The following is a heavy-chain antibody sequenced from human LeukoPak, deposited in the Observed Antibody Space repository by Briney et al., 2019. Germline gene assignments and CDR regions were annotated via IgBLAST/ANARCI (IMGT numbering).Heavy chain of an antibody. D-gene: IGHD3-22*01. CDR2: ITGSGANT. CDR3: AKDRGHDYYDSTPYFDY. J-gene: IGHJ4*02. Sequence: GGPLRLSCAASGLTFSSYAMSWVRQAPGKGLEWVSTITGSGANTYYADSVKGRFTISRDNSKNRLYLQMNSLRAEDTAVYYCAKDRGHDYYDSTPYFDYWGQGTLVTVSS. CDR1: GLTFSSYA. V-gene: IGHV3-23*01.